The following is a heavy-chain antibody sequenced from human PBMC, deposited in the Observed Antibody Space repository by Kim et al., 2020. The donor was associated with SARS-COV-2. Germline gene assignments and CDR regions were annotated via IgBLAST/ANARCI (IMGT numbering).Heavy chain of an antibody. Sequence: AAHVKGRFTISRDDTKNTLYLQMNSLKTEDTAVYYCTTDGRSVVVPAATYWGQGTLVTVSS. D-gene: IGHD2-2*01. V-gene: IGHV3-15*01. J-gene: IGHJ4*02. CDR3: TTDGRSVVVPAATY.